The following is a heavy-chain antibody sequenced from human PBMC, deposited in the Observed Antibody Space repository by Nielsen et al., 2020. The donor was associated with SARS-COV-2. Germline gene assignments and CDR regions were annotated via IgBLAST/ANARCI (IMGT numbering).Heavy chain of an antibody. J-gene: IGHJ4*02. V-gene: IGHV3-30-3*01. Sequence: GESLKISCEASGFTFSYHTIYWVRQAPGKGLEWVASISKDGSNKYYADSVKGRMTISRDNSKNTVFLQMSSLRAEDTAVYYCARDSENLNYFDYWGQGTLVTVSS. CDR2: ISKDGSNK. CDR1: GFTFSYHT. CDR3: ARDSENLNYFDY.